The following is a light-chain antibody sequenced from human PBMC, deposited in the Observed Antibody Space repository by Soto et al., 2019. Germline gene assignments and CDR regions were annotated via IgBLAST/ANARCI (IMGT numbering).Light chain of an antibody. V-gene: IGKV3-20*01. CDR3: QQYGSSPSFT. CDR1: QSVSSSY. J-gene: IGKJ4*01. CDR2: GAS. Sequence: EIVLTQSPGTLSLSPGERATLSCRASQSVSSSYLAWYQQKPGQAPRLLIFGASSRATGIPDRFSGSGSGTDFTLTISRLEPEDSAVYYCQQYGSSPSFTFGEGTQVEIK.